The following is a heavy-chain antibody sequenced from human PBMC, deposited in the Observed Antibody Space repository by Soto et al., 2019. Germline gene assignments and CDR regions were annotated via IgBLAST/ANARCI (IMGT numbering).Heavy chain of an antibody. CDR1: GYCISSGYY. Sequence: SETLSLTCAVSGYCISSGYYWGWIRQPPGKGLEWIGTIYHSGSTFHNPSLKSRVTISVDTSKNQFSLRLRSVTAADTAVYYCAVGYCSSTTCSREYFQHWGQGTLVTVSS. CDR3: AVGYCSSTTCSREYFQH. J-gene: IGHJ1*01. V-gene: IGHV4-38-2*01. CDR2: IYHSGST. D-gene: IGHD2-2*01.